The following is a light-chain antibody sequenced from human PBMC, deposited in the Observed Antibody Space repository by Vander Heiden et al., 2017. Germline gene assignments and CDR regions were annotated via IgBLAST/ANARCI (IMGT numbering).Light chain of an antibody. CDR3: AAWDDSLNGLWV. Sequence: QSVLTQPPSASGTPGQRVTISCSGSSSNIGSNTVNWYQQLPGTAPKLLIYSKNQRPSGVPDRFSGSKSGTSASLAISGLQSEDEADYYCAAWDDSLNGLWVFGGGTKLTVL. V-gene: IGLV1-44*01. CDR2: SKN. CDR1: SSNIGSNT. J-gene: IGLJ3*02.